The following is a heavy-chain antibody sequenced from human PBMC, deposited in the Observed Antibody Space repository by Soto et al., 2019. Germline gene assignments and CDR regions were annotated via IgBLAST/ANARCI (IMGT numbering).Heavy chain of an antibody. CDR1: GYTFTSYG. D-gene: IGHD1-1*01. CDR3: ARGRYGDY. CDR2: ISANNGTT. Sequence: QVHLVQSGAEVKKPGASVKVSCKASGYTFTSYGITWVRQAPGQGLEWMGWISANNGTTDYAQKLQGSVIVTRDTSASTAYMELRSLISADPAVYYCARGRYGDYWGQGALVTVSS. V-gene: IGHV1-18*01. J-gene: IGHJ4*02.